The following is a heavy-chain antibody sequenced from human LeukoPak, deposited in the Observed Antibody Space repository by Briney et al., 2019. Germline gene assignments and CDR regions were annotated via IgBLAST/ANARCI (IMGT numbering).Heavy chain of an antibody. CDR1: GYTFTGYY. CDR2: INPNSGGT. Sequence: GASVKVSCKASGYTFTGYYMHWVRQAPGQGLEWMGWINPNSGGTNYAQKFQGRVTMTRDTSISTAYMELSRLRSDDTVVYYCARVHYYDSSGPGYYFDYWGQGTLVTVSS. CDR3: ARVHYYDSSGPGYYFDY. V-gene: IGHV1-2*02. J-gene: IGHJ4*02. D-gene: IGHD3-22*01.